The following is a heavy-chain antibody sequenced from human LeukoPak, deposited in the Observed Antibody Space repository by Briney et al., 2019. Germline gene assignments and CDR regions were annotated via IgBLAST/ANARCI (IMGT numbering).Heavy chain of an antibody. CDR3: TRVDYYYNGMDV. CDR1: RFAYSNYL. Sequence: GGSLTQSCASTRFAYSNYLMHGVGHVPAKGLVWVSRINYDGGSSRYADPVKGRFTISRDNTKNTLFLQINSLRAEDTGVYYCTRVDYYYNGMDVWGQGTTVTVSS. J-gene: IGHJ6*02. V-gene: IGHV3-74*01. D-gene: IGHD2-2*03. CDR2: INYDGGSS.